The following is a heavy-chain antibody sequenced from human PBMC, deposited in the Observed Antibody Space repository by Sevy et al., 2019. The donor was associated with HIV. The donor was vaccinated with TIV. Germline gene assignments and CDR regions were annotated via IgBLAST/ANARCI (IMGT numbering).Heavy chain of an antibody. CDR2: ISGSGGST. Sequence: GGYLRLSCVASEFTFSSYAMSWVRQAPGKGLEWVSAISGSGGSTYYADSVKGRFTISRDNSKNTLYLQMNSLGAEDTAVYYCAKVPGITAAGVFDYWGQGTLVTVSS. V-gene: IGHV3-23*01. J-gene: IGHJ4*02. D-gene: IGHD6-13*01. CDR3: AKVPGITAAGVFDY. CDR1: EFTFSSYA.